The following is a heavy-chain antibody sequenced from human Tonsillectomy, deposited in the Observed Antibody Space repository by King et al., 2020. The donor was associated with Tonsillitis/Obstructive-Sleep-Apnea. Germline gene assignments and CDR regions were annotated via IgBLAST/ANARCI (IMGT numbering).Heavy chain of an antibody. CDR2: IKTDGSVT. D-gene: IGHD3-10*01. CDR1: GITFSKYW. Sequence: VQLVESGGGLVQPGESLTLSCAASGITFSKYWMTWVRQAPGKGLEWVANIKTDGSVTQYVDSVKGRFTISRDNAKNSLYLQMNNLRAADTAVYYCARDTNDVDSAIYYDVFDIWGQGTTVIVSS. CDR3: ARDTNDVDSAIYYDVFDI. V-gene: IGHV3-7*01. J-gene: IGHJ3*02.